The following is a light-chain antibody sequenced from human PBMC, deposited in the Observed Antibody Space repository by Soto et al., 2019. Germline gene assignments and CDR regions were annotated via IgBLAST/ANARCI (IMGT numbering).Light chain of an antibody. CDR3: CSYTGTYVV. CDR2: DVI. V-gene: IGLV2-11*01. Sequence: QSALTQPRSVSGSPGHSVTISCTGTSSDVRGYNYVSWYQQHPGKAPKLMIYDVIKRPSGVPDRFSGSKSGNTASLTISGLQAEDEADYYCCSYTGTYVVFGGGTKVTVL. CDR1: SSDVRGYNY. J-gene: IGLJ2*01.